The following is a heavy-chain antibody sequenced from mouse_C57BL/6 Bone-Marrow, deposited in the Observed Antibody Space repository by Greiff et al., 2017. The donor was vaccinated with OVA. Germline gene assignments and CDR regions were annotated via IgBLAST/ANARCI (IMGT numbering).Heavy chain of an antibody. CDR2: IYPSDSET. CDR1: GYTFTSYW. Sequence: QVQLQQPGAELVRPGSSVKLSCKASGYTFTSYWMDWVKQRPGQGLEWIGNIYPSDSETHYNQKFKDKATLTVDKSSSTAYMQLSSLTSEDSAVYYCARRTDAGWYFDVWGTGTTVTVSS. J-gene: IGHJ1*03. V-gene: IGHV1-61*01. CDR3: ARRTDAGWYFDV.